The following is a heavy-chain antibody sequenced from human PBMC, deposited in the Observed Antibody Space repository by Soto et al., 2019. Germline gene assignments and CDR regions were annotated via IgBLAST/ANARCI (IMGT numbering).Heavy chain of an antibody. CDR2: IYYSGST. D-gene: IGHD3-9*01. CDR3: ARGDRYYDILTGPPTFDI. CDR1: GGSISSYY. J-gene: IGHJ3*02. V-gene: IGHV4-59*01. Sequence: SETLSLTCTVSGGSISSYYWSWIRQPPGKGLEWIGYIYYSGSTNYNPSLKSRVTISVDTSKNQFSLKLSSVTAADTAVYYCARGDRYYDILTGPPTFDIWGQGTMVTVSS.